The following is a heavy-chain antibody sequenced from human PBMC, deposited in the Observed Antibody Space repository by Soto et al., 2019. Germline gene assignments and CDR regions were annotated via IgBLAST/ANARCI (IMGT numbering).Heavy chain of an antibody. CDR2: ISAHNGNT. Sequence: ASVKVSCKASGYTFTSYGISWVRQAPGQGLEWMGWISAHNGNTNYAQKLQGRVTMTTDTSTSTAYMELRSLRSDDTAVYYCARDGPYNWNYGWFDPWGQGTLVTVSS. CDR1: GYTFTSYG. V-gene: IGHV1-18*01. J-gene: IGHJ5*02. D-gene: IGHD1-7*01. CDR3: ARDGPYNWNYGWFDP.